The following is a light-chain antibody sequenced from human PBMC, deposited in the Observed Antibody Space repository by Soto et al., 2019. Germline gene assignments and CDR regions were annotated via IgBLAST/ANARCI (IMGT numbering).Light chain of an antibody. Sequence: DIQMTQSPSSLSASVGDRVTITCQASQDISNYLNWYQQKLGKAPKLLIYDASNLESGVPSRFSGSGSGTEFTLTISSLQPDDFPTYYCQQYNSYSTFGQGTKVDIK. CDR2: DAS. V-gene: IGKV1-33*01. CDR3: QQYNSYST. CDR1: QDISNY. J-gene: IGKJ1*01.